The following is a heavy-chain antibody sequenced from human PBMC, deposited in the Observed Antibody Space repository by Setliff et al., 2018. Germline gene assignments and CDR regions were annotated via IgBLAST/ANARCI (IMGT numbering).Heavy chain of an antibody. CDR1: GVTVSSKY. D-gene: IGHD3-10*01. V-gene: IGHV3-53*01. J-gene: IGHJ4*02. CDR2: IYGGGST. Sequence: GGSLSLSCAVSGVTVSSKYMSWVRQAPGKGLEWVSAIYGGGSTHYTESVKGRFTISRDNFKNTLYLQMNSLRADDTAVYYCATHLYYGSGSYSFDYWGQGTLVTVSS. CDR3: ATHLYYGSGSYSFDY.